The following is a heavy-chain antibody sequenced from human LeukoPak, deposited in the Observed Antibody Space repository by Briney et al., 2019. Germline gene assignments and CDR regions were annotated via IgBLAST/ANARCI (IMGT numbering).Heavy chain of an antibody. D-gene: IGHD6-13*01. Sequence: SETLSLTCTVSGGSISSGSYYWGWIRQPPGKGLEWIGSIYYSGSTYYNPSLQSRVTISVDTSKNQFSLKLSSVTAADTAVYYCARLRYSSSWYWSMVIDYWGQGTLVTVSS. CDR2: IYYSGST. V-gene: IGHV4-39*01. CDR1: GGSISSGSYY. CDR3: ARLRYSSSWYWSMVIDY. J-gene: IGHJ4*02.